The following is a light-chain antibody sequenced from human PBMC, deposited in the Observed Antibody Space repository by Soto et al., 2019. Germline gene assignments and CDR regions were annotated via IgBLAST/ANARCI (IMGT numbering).Light chain of an antibody. CDR1: QGISSS. J-gene: IGKJ1*01. Sequence: IQLTQSPSSLSASVGDRVTITCRAGQGISSSLAWDQQKPGKAPNLLISAASTLQTGVPSRFSGSGSGTDFALTISSLQPEDFATYYCQQIDSYPRTFGQGTKVEIK. CDR3: QQIDSYPRT. V-gene: IGKV1-9*01. CDR2: AAS.